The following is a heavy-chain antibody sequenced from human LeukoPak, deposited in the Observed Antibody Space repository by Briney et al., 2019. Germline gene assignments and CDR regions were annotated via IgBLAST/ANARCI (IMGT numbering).Heavy chain of an antibody. CDR1: GYTFTGYY. Sequence: ASVKVSCKASGYTFTGYYMHWVRQAPGQGLEWMGWINPNSGGTNYAQKFQGRVTMTRDTSISTAYMELSRLRSDDTAVYYCARNWNYDYCYGMDVWGQGTTVTVSS. D-gene: IGHD1-1*01. CDR3: ARNWNYDYCYGMDV. CDR2: INPNSGGT. J-gene: IGHJ6*02. V-gene: IGHV1-2*02.